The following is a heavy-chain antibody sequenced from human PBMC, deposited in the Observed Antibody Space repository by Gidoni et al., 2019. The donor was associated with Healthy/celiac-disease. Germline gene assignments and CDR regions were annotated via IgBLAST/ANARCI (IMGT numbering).Heavy chain of an antibody. CDR2: IYYSGST. CDR1: RGSISRYY. V-gene: IGHV4-59*01. J-gene: IGHJ5*02. Sequence: QVQLQESGPGLVKPSETLSLTCTVSRGSISRYYWSWIRQPPGKGLEWIGYIYYSGSTNYNPSLKSRVTISVDTSKNQFSLKLSSVTAADTAVYYCARDKGLFEGWFDPWGQGTLVTVSS. CDR3: ARDKGLFEGWFDP. D-gene: IGHD3-16*01.